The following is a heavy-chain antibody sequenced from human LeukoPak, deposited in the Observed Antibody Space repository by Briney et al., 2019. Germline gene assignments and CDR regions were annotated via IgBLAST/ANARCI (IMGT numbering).Heavy chain of an antibody. D-gene: IGHD3-22*01. CDR1: EFTFFTYW. CDR2: IKQDGSEK. J-gene: IGHJ4*02. V-gene: IGHV3-7*01. CDR3: ARIYYDSSGQD. Sequence: PGGSLRLSCAASEFTFFTYWMTWVRQAPGKGLEWVANIKQDGSEKYYVDSVKGRFTISRDNAKNSLYLQMNSLRVEDTAVYYCARIYYDSSGQDWGQGILVTVSS.